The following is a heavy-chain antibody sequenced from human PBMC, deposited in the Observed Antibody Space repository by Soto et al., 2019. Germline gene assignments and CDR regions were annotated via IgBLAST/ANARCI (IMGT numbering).Heavy chain of an antibody. CDR3: ASGVRGGSSSYYYYYGMDV. J-gene: IGHJ6*02. CDR1: GFSLSNARMG. V-gene: IGHV2-26*01. D-gene: IGHD3-10*01. CDR2: IFSNDEK. Sequence: QVTLKESGPVLVKPTETLTLTCTVSGFSLSNARMGVSWIRQPPGKALEWLAHIFSNDEKSYSTSLKSRLTISKDTSKSQVVLTMTNMDPVDTATYYCASGVRGGSSSYYYYYGMDVWGQGTTVTVSS.